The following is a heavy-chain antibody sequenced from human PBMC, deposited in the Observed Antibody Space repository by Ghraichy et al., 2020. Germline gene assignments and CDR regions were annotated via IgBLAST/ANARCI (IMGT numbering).Heavy chain of an antibody. CDR1: GFSISRYS. CDR2: ITSSSRSK. Sequence: GGSLRLSCVGSGFSISRYSMNWVRQSPGKGLEWVSYITSSSRSKFYADSVKGRFTISRDNAQNSLSLQMNSLRDEDTAVYYCARGSKVVRFYYYDGMDVWGQGTTFTVS. J-gene: IGHJ6*02. V-gene: IGHV3-48*02. CDR3: ARGSKVVRFYYYDGMDV. D-gene: IGHD4-23*01.